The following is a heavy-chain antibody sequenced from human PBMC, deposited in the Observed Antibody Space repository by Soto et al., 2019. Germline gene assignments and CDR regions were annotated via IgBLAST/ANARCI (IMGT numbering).Heavy chain of an antibody. D-gene: IGHD2-15*01. J-gene: IGHJ4*02. CDR2: IKQHGSET. V-gene: IGHV3-7*01. CDR1: GATIRTYW. Sequence: VQLVESGGVLVQPGGSLRLSCGASGATIRTYWMSWVRQAPGKGLGWVANIKQHGSETYYVESVKGRFTISRDNDKDSVYLQMNCLRVEDTVVYYCVREGYQLHRCSAGYWGQGTLVAVSS. CDR3: VREGYQLHRCSAGY.